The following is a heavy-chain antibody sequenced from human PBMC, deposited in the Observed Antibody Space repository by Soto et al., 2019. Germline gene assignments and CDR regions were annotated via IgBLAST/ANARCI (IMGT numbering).Heavy chain of an antibody. CDR3: AREGVAPYYYYGMDV. V-gene: IGHV1-24*01. Sequence: ASVKVSCKVSGYTLTKFSMHWVRQAPGKGLEWMGGFHPKDGEAIYAQKFQGRVTITEDTSTDTAYMELTSLRSEDTAVYYCAREGVAPYYYYGMDVWGQGTPVTVSS. J-gene: IGHJ6*02. D-gene: IGHD5-12*01. CDR1: GYTLTKFS. CDR2: FHPKDGEA.